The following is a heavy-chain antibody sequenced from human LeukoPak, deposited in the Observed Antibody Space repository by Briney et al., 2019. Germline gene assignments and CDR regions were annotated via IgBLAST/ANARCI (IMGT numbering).Heavy chain of an antibody. CDR2: IRYDGSNK. CDR3: AKDGQRQQQLPYFDY. D-gene: IGHD6-13*01. Sequence: WIRQPPGKGLDWVAFIRYDGSNKYYADSVKGRFTISRDNSKNTLYLQMNSLRAEDTAVYYCAKDGQRQQQLPYFDYWGQGTLVTVSS. J-gene: IGHJ4*02. V-gene: IGHV3-30*02.